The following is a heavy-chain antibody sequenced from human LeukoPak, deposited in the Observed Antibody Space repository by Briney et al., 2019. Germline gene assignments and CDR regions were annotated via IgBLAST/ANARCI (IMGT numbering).Heavy chain of an antibody. J-gene: IGHJ3*02. CDR3: ARRRSSTSDAVDI. CDR2: INPADSDT. CDR1: GYIFTHYW. Sequence: GESLKISCQGSGYIFTHYWIGWVRQMPGKGLEWMWIINPADSDTRYSPSFQGQVLISADKSISTAYLHWGSLKASDTAMYFCARRRSSTSDAVDIWGQGTMVTVS. V-gene: IGHV5-51*01.